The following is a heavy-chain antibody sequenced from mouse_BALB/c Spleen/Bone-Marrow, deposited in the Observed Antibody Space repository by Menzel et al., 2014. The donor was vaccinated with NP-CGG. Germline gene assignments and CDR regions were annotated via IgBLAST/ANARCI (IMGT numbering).Heavy chain of an antibody. Sequence: QVQLQQSGAELAKPGASVKMSCKASGYTFTSYWMHWVKQRPGQGLEWIGYINPSTGYTEYNQKFKDKATLTADKSSSTAYIQLSSLTSEDSAVYYCATGTYYFNYGGQGTTLTVSS. CDR1: GYTFTSYW. CDR3: ATGTYYFNY. D-gene: IGHD4-1*01. J-gene: IGHJ2*01. CDR2: INPSTGYT. V-gene: IGHV1-7*01.